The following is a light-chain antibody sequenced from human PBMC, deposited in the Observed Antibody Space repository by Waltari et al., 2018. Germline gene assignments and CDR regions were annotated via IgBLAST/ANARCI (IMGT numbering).Light chain of an antibody. CDR1: QSVSSN. Sequence: EIVMTQSPATLSVSPGERATLSCRASQSVSSNLAWYQQKPGQDPRILIYCASTRATGIPARFSGSGSGTEFTLTISSLQSEDFAVYYCQQYNNWPGTFGQGTKVEIK. CDR2: CAS. V-gene: IGKV3-15*01. J-gene: IGKJ1*01. CDR3: QQYNNWPGT.